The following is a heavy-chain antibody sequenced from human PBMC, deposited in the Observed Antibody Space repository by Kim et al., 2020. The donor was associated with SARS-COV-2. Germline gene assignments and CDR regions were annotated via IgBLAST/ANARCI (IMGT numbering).Heavy chain of an antibody. J-gene: IGHJ4*02. Sequence: GRFTISRDNAKNSLYLQMNSLRAEDTAVYYCARDEMEYCGGDCYSNYFDYWGQGTLVTVSS. D-gene: IGHD2-21*01. CDR3: ARDEMEYCGGDCYSNYFDY. V-gene: IGHV3-11*06.